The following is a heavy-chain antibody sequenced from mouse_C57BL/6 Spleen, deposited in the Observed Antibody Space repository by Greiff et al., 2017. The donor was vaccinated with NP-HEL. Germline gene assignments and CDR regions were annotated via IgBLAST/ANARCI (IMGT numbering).Heavy chain of an antibody. CDR2: INPGSGGT. V-gene: IGHV1-54*01. CDR3: ARSITTVVDWYFDV. CDR1: GYAFTNYL. D-gene: IGHD1-1*01. Sequence: VQLVESGAELVRPGTSVKVSCKASGYAFTNYLIAWVKQRPGQGLEWIGVINPGSGGTNYNEKFKGKATLTADKSSSTAYMQLSSLTSEDSAVYFCARSITTVVDWYFDVWGTGTTVTVSS. J-gene: IGHJ1*03.